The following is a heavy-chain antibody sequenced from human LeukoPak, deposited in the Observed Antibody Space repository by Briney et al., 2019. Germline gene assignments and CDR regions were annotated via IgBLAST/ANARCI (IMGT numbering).Heavy chain of an antibody. D-gene: IGHD2-15*01. Sequence: PGRSLRLSCAASGFIFSNYGMHWVRQAPGKGLEWVAVMSYDGSQEYYADSVKGRFTISRDNSNNNLYLQMNSLGTEDTAVYYCAKCGPHSGFTCYLGFDYWGQGTLVTVSS. CDR3: AKCGPHSGFTCYLGFDY. J-gene: IGHJ4*02. CDR2: MSYDGSQE. V-gene: IGHV3-30*18. CDR1: GFIFSNYG.